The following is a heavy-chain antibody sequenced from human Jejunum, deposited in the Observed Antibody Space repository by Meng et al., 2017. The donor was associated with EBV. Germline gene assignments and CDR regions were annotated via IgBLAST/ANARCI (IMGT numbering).Heavy chain of an antibody. CDR2: IYHGGGT. D-gene: IGHD5-24*01. CDR1: GGSISGW. Sequence: QVQLQESGPGLVEPSETLSLTCAVSGGSISGWWTWGRQPPGKGLEWIGEIYHGGGTNYNPSLMSRLTISVDNSNQFSLKLNSVTAADTAVYYCAKVGYGGYNYLESWGRGTLVTVPS. J-gene: IGHJ4*02. CDR3: AKVGYGGYNYLES. V-gene: IGHV4-4*02.